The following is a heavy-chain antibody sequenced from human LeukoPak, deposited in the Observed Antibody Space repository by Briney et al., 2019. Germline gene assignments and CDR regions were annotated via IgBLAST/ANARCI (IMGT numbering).Heavy chain of an antibody. CDR1: GFTFSSYA. V-gene: IGHV3-23*01. CDR2: ISGSGGST. J-gene: IGHJ4*02. CDR3: AKDSHYYESSGSDY. D-gene: IGHD3-22*01. Sequence: GGSLRLSCAASGFTFSSYAMSWVRQAPGKGLEWVSAISGSGGSTYYADSVKGRFTISRDNSKNTLYLQMNSLRAEDTAVYYCAKDSHYYESSGSDYWGQGTLVTVSS.